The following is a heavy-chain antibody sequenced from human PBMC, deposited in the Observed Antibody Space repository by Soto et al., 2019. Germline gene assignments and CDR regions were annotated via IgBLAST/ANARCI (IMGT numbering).Heavy chain of an antibody. V-gene: IGHV4-34*01. J-gene: IGHJ5*02. CDR3: AKRQEGSHSLWGWLDP. CDR2: INHSGST. Sequence: QVQLQQWGAGLLKPSETLSLTCAVYGGSFSGYYWSWIRQPPGKGLEWIGEINHSGSTNYNPSLNRLLTITVDTSKNQFSLKLSPVTAADTAGDCCAKRQEGSHSLWGWLDPWGQGTLVTVSS. D-gene: IGHD3-16*02. CDR1: GGSFSGYY.